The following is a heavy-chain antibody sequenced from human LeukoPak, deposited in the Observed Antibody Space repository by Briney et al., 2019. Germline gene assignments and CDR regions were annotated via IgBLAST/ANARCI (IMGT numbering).Heavy chain of an antibody. CDR2: IYYSGST. D-gene: IGHD3-22*01. CDR1: GGSISSSSYY. Sequence: SETLSLTCTVSGGSISSSSYYWGWIRQPPGKGLEWIGSIYYSGSTYYNPSLKSRVTISVDTSKNQFSLKLSSVTAADTAVYYCARNPVYYYDSSGSADVNWFDPWGQGTLVTVSS. CDR3: ARNPVYYYDSSGSADVNWFDP. J-gene: IGHJ5*02. V-gene: IGHV4-39*01.